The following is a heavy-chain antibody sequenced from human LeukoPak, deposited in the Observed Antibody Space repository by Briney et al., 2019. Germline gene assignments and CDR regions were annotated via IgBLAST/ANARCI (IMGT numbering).Heavy chain of an antibody. J-gene: IGHJ6*03. CDR1: GGSISSSSYY. D-gene: IGHD3-22*01. V-gene: IGHV4-39*01. Sequence: PSETLSLTCTVSGGSISSSSYYWGWIRQPPGKGLEWIGTIYYSGSTYYNPSLKSRVTISVDTSKNQFSLKLSSVTAADTAVYYCARHPIGVGYYCYMDVSGKGSTVTVSS. CDR3: ARHPIGVGYYCYMDV. CDR2: IYYSGST.